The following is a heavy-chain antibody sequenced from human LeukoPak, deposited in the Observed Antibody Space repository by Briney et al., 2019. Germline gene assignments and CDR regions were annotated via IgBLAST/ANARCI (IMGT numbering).Heavy chain of an antibody. J-gene: IGHJ3*02. D-gene: IGHD3-22*01. CDR3: ARVHDSSGYYYHHDAFDI. Sequence: ASVTVSCTASGYTFTSYYMHWVRQAPGQGLEWMGIINPSGGSTSYAQKFQGRVTMTRDTSTSTVYMELSSLRSEDTAVYYCARVHDSSGYYYHHDAFDIWGQGTMVTVSS. CDR2: INPSGGST. CDR1: GYTFTSYY. V-gene: IGHV1-46*01.